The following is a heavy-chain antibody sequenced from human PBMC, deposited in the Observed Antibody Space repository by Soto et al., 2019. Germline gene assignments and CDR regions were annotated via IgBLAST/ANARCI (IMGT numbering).Heavy chain of an antibody. CDR3: ARDQNGSPHFDY. CDR2: IFHSGST. CDR1: GASISSYY. D-gene: IGHD1-26*01. J-gene: IGHJ4*02. Sequence: QVQLQESGPGLVKPSETLSLTCTVSGASISSYYWSWIRQPPGKGLEWVGFIFHSGSTNCNPSLKSRVTVSVDTSKNQFSLKLTSVTAADTAVYYCARDQNGSPHFDYWGQGILITVSS. V-gene: IGHV4-59*01.